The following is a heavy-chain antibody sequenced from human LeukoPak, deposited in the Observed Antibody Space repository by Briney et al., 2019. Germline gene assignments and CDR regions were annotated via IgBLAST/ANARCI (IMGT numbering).Heavy chain of an antibody. Sequence: SETLSLTCTVYRGSISSYYWNWNRQSPRRGLEWIGYMFHSGSPNYNPSLKSRVAISIDTSKNQFSLKLSSVTAADTAVYYCARGSRYCSTTSCSSFDYWGQGSLVTVSS. V-gene: IGHV4-59*01. J-gene: IGHJ4*02. D-gene: IGHD2-2*01. CDR1: RGSISSYY. CDR2: MFHSGSP. CDR3: ARGSRYCSTTSCSSFDY.